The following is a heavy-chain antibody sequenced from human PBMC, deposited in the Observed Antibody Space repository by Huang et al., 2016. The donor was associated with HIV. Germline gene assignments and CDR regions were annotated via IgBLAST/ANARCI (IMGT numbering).Heavy chain of an antibody. V-gene: IGHV1-8*01. CDR1: GYTFTNYD. J-gene: IGHJ5*02. Sequence: QVQLVQSGAEVKKPGASVKVYCKASGYTFTNYDINWVRQATGQGLEWMGGMDPNHGDTGFAQKCQGRVTMTRNTSISTAYMELSSLRSEETAVYYCARGGLLWFGELSTWGQGTLVTVSS. CDR2: MDPNHGDT. CDR3: ARGGLLWFGELST. D-gene: IGHD3-10*01.